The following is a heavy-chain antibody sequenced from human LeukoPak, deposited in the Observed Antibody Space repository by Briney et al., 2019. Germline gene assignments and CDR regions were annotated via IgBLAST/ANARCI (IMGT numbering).Heavy chain of an antibody. Sequence: GGSLRLSCAASGFTFSSYSMNWDRQAPGKGLEWVSSISSDSSYIYYADSVKGRFTISRDNAKNSLYLQMNSLRAEDTAVYYCARDGSGGTNYYGMDVWGQGTTVTVSS. CDR2: ISSDSSYI. V-gene: IGHV3-21*06. CDR3: ARDGSGGTNYYGMDV. CDR1: GFTFSSYS. D-gene: IGHD2-15*01. J-gene: IGHJ6*02.